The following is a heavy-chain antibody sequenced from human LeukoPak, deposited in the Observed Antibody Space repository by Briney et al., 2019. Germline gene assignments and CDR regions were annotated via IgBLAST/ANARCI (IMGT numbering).Heavy chain of an antibody. V-gene: IGHV1-2*02. CDR3: ARPLRSQRGYRGYDFDYFDY. CDR1: GYTFTDYY. CDR2: TNPNILGT. Sequence: GASVKVSCKASGYTFTDYYMHWVRQAPGQGLEWMGWTNPNILGTSYAQKFQGRVTMTRDTSTSTFYMELTSLTPDDTAVYFCARPLRSQRGYRGYDFDYFDYWGQGTLVTVSS. J-gene: IGHJ4*02. D-gene: IGHD5-12*01.